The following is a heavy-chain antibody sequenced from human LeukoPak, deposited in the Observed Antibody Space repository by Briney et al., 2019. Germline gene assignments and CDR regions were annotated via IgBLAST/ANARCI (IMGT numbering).Heavy chain of an antibody. J-gene: IGHJ6*02. Sequence: ASVKVSCKASGYTFTRYSIHWVRQAPGQGLEWIGIINPSGGGTNYAQKFQGRVTMTTDTSTSTVYMELSSLRSEDTAVFYCARDDVVAAPFYYGLDVWGQGTTVTVSS. D-gene: IGHD6-19*01. CDR3: ARDDVVAAPFYYGLDV. V-gene: IGHV1-46*01. CDR2: INPSGGGT. CDR1: GYTFTRYS.